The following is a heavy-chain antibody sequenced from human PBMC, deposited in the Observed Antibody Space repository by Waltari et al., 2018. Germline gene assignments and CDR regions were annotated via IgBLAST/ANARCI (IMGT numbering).Heavy chain of an antibody. Sequence: QVQLVESGGGVVQPGRSLRLSCAASGFIFSSYGMHWVRQAPGKGLEWVAGIWYDDSKKYYANYVKGRFTISRDNSKTTLYLQMNSLRAEDTAVYYCARATYYDFWSGYYDNGMDVWGQGTTVTVSS. D-gene: IGHD3-3*01. CDR1: GFIFSSYG. CDR3: ARATYYDFWSGYYDNGMDV. V-gene: IGHV3-33*01. CDR2: IWYDDSKK. J-gene: IGHJ6*02.